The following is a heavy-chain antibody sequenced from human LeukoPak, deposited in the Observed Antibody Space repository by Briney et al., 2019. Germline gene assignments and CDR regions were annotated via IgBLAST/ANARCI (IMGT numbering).Heavy chain of an antibody. V-gene: IGHV1-2*02. D-gene: IGHD1-26*01. CDR1: GYTFTGSY. Sequence: ASWKFSCKASGYTFTGSYMHWVRQAPGQGREWMGRINPNGRGTNYTQKFQGRVTMTRDTSISTTYTELRRRRSDDTAVYSLAKDRISYTTSPGEVSHWGRGPLVIVSS. J-gene: IGHJ4*02. CDR2: INPNGRGT. CDR3: AKDRISYTTSPGEVSH.